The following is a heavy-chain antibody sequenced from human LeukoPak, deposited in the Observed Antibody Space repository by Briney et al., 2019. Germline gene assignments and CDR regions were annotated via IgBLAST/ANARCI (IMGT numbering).Heavy chain of an antibody. V-gene: IGHV4-31*03. J-gene: IGHJ4*02. CDR2: IYYTGST. Sequence: SETLSLTCTVSGGSISSGGYYWSWIRQHAGKGLEWIGYIYYTGSTYYNPCLKSRVTISVDTSKNQFSLKLRSVTAADTAVYYCARSLLRLSGSSDVWGQGTLVTVSS. CDR3: ARSLLRLSGSSDV. D-gene: IGHD1-26*01. CDR1: GGSISSGGYY.